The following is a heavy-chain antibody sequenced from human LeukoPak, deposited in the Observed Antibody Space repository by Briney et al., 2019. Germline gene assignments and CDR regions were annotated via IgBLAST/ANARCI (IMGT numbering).Heavy chain of an antibody. CDR2: IGTAGDT. CDR3: ARAPGYCSSTSCHSLDY. Sequence: GGSLRLSCAASGFTFSSYDMHWVRQATGKGLEWVSAIGTAGDTYYPGSVKGRFTISREDAKNSLYLQMNSLSAGDTAVYYCARAPGYCSSTSCHSLDYWGQGTLVTVSS. CDR1: GFTFSSYD. V-gene: IGHV3-13*01. D-gene: IGHD2-2*01. J-gene: IGHJ4*02.